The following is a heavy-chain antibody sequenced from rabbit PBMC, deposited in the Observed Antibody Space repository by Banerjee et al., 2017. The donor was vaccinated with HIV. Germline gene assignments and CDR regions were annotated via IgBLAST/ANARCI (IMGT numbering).Heavy chain of an antibody. CDR2: IYTGSSGST. CDR3: ARLDVADAYFDL. Sequence: QSLEESGGDLVKPGASLTLTCTASGFSFSSGYYMCWVRQAPGKGLEWIACIYTGSSGSTYYASWAKGRFTISKTSSTTVTLQMTSLTVADTATYFCARLDVADAYFDLRGQGTLVTVS. J-gene: IGHJ4*01. D-gene: IGHD2-1*01. V-gene: IGHV1S40*01. CDR1: GFSFSSGYY.